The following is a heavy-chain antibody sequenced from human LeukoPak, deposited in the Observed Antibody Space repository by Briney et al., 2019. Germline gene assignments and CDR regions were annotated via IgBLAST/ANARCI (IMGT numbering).Heavy chain of an antibody. CDR2: VNPSVGST. V-gene: IGHV1-46*01. J-gene: IGHJ3*02. CDR3: ARYAGSLDAFDM. Sequence: ASVKVSCKASGYTFTSSYIHWVRQAPGQGLGWMGVVNPSVGSTTYAQKFQGRATMTRDTSTSTVYMELSSLRSEDTAVYYCARYAGSLDAFDMWGQGTMVTVSP. CDR1: GYTFTSSY.